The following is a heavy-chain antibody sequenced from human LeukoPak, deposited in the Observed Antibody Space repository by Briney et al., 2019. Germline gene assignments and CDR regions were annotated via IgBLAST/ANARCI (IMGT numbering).Heavy chain of an antibody. D-gene: IGHD5-24*01. CDR3: ARGRLAGVYKRPGPDNNSGY. V-gene: IGHV1-8*01. J-gene: IGHJ4*02. CDR1: GYTFTSYD. Sequence: ASVKVSCKASGYTFTSYDINWVRQATGQGLEWMGWMNPNSGNTGYAQKFQGRVTMTRNTSISTAYMELSSLRSEDTAVYYCARGRLAGVYKRPGPDNNSGYWGQGTLVTVSS. CDR2: MNPNSGNT.